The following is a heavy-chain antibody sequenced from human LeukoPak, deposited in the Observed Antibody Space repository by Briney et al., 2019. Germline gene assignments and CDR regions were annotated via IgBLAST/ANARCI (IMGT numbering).Heavy chain of an antibody. J-gene: IGHJ4*02. V-gene: IGHV1-18*01. CDR3: ARYSGYDSSGYYYPCDY. CDR1: GYTFTSYG. D-gene: IGHD3-22*01. CDR2: ISAYNGNT. Sequence: GASVKVSCKASGYTFTSYGISWVRQAPGQGLEWMGWISAYNGNTNYAQKLQGRVTMTTDTSTSTAYMELRSLRSDDTAVYYCARYSGYDSSGYYYPCDYWGQGTLVTVSS.